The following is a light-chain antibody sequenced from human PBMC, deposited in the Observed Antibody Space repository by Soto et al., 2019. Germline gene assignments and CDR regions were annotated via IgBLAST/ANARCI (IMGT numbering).Light chain of an antibody. CDR3: GGWDDSLSGPV. Sequence: QSALTQPRSVSGSPGQSVTLSCTGTSSDVGGYHYVSWYQHHPGKAPKIIIFDVNKRPSGVPDRFSGSKSGNTASLTISGLQTEDEADYYCGGWDDSLSGPVFGGGTKLTVL. J-gene: IGLJ2*01. CDR1: SSDVGGYHY. V-gene: IGLV2-11*01. CDR2: DVN.